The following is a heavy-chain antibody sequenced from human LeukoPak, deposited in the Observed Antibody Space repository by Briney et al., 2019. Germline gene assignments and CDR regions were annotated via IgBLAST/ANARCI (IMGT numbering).Heavy chain of an antibody. CDR2: ISGSGRTI. CDR1: EFTFSDYY. J-gene: IGHJ6*02. D-gene: IGHD3-22*01. CDR3: AKDGLGGRFDSSAPGIYDGMDV. Sequence: GGSLRLSCAASEFTFSDYYMSWIRQAPGQGLEWVSDISGSGRTIYYADSVKGRFTISRDNSKNTLYLQMNSLRAEDTAIYYCAKDGLGGRFDSSAPGIYDGMDVWGQGTTVTVSS. V-gene: IGHV3-11*04.